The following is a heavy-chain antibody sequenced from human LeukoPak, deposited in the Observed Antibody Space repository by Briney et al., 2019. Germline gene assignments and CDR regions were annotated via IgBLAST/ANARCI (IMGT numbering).Heavy chain of an antibody. J-gene: IGHJ3*01. CDR1: GYSFTNYW. CDR2: IYPGDSDT. D-gene: IGHD3-22*01. Sequence: GESLKISCKGSGYSFTNYWIGWVRQMPGKGLEWMGIIYPGDSDTRYSPSFQGQVTISADKSISTAYLQWSSLKASDTAMYYCARHEQDSSGYYLRLAFDVWGQGTMVTVSS. V-gene: IGHV5-51*01. CDR3: ARHEQDSSGYYLRLAFDV.